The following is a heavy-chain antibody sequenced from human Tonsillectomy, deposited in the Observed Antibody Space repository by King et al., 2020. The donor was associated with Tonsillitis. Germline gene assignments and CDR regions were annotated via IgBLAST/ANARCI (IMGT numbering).Heavy chain of an antibody. J-gene: IGHJ5*02. CDR1: GYSISSGYY. CDR2: IYHSGST. Sequence: VQLQESGPGLVKPSETLSLTCAVSGYSISSGYYWGWIRQPPGKGLEWIGSIYHSGSTHYNPSLKSRVTISVDTSTNQFSLKLSSVTAADTAVYYCGREGDGFGEVRQCWLDRWGKGTLVTV. D-gene: IGHD3-10*01. CDR3: GREGDGFGEVRQCWLDR. V-gene: IGHV4-38-2*02.